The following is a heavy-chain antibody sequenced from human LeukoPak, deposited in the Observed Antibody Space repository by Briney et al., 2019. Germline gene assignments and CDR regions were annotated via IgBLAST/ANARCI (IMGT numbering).Heavy chain of an antibody. CDR3: ARAGDGYNFAANIDY. Sequence: ASVKISCKASGYTFTSYGISWVRQAPGQGLEWMGIINPSGGSTSYAQKFQGRVTMTRDTSTSTAYMELSSLRSEDTAVYYCARAGDGYNFAANIDYWGQGTLVTVSS. J-gene: IGHJ4*02. D-gene: IGHD5-24*01. CDR1: GYTFTSYG. V-gene: IGHV1-46*01. CDR2: INPSGGST.